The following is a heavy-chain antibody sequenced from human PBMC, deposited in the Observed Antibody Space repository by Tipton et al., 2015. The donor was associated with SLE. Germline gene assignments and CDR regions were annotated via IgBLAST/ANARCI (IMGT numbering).Heavy chain of an antibody. Sequence: LRLSCEASGFTVSNNFMSWVRQTPGKGLEWLGSIYYSGTTHYSPSFKSRVTILVDTSNNQFSLKLSSVTAADTAVYYCARHGPESSLLWFGDGLDYWGQGTLVTVSS. J-gene: IGHJ4*02. CDR1: GFTVSNNF. D-gene: IGHD3-10*01. V-gene: IGHV4-39*01. CDR3: ARHGPESSLLWFGDGLDY. CDR2: IYYSGTT.